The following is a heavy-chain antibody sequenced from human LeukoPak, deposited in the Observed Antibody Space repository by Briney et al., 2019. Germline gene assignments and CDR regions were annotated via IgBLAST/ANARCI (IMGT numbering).Heavy chain of an antibody. CDR2: ISFDGSNK. D-gene: IGHD3-9*01. J-gene: IGHJ4*02. CDR3: ARDFGWLSGFDY. Sequence: GGSLILCCAASGFTFSSYVMHWGRQAPGGGLKWVAVISFDGSNKYYGDSLKGRFTISRDNSKNTLYLQMNSLRGEDMAIYYCARDFGWLSGFDYWGQGTLVTVSS. CDR1: GFTFSSYV. V-gene: IGHV3-30-3*01.